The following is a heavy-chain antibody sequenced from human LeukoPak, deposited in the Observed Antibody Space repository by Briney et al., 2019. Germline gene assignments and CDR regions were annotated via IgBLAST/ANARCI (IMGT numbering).Heavy chain of an antibody. CDR1: GYSFTSYW. J-gene: IGHJ4*02. Sequence: GESLKISCKGSGYSFTSYWIGWVRQMPGKGLEWMGIIYPGDPDTRYSPSFQGQVTISADKSISTAYLQWSSLKASDTAMYYCARSLVEMATIEGFGYWGQGTLVTVSS. D-gene: IGHD5-24*01. CDR2: IYPGDPDT. CDR3: ARSLVEMATIEGFGY. V-gene: IGHV5-51*01.